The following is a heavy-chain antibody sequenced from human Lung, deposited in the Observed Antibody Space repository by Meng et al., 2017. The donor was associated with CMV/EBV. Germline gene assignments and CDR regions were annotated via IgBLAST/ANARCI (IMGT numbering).Heavy chain of an antibody. V-gene: IGHV3-23*01. Sequence: GEXXKISCAGSGFTFNSYAMGWVRQAPGKGLEWVTSISGSSDSTYYADSVKGRFTISRDSSKNKLYLQMNSLRAEDTALYDCARDQHSIFGRRGAFVIWGQGTMVTVSS. D-gene: IGHD3-3*01. CDR1: GFTFNSYA. CDR2: ISGSSDST. J-gene: IGHJ3*02. CDR3: ARDQHSIFGRRGAFVI.